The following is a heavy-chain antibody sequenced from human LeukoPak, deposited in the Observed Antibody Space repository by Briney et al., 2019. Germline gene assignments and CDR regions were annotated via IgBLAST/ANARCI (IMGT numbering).Heavy chain of an antibody. V-gene: IGHV5-51*01. CDR3: ARPGVGSSGYDAFDI. Sequence: GESLKISRKGSGYSFTSYWIGWVRQMPGKGLEWMGIIYPGDSDTRYSPSFQGQVTISADKSISTAYLQWSSLKASDTAMYYCARPGVGSSGYDAFDIWGQGTMVTVSS. CDR2: IYPGDSDT. CDR1: GYSFTSYW. J-gene: IGHJ3*02. D-gene: IGHD3-22*01.